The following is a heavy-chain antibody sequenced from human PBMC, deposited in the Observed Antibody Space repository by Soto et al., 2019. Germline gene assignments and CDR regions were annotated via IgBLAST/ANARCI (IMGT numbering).Heavy chain of an antibody. CDR3: ARSPIAATRTLDY. J-gene: IGHJ4*02. CDR2: ISAYNGNR. Sequence: QVQLVQSGAEVKNPGASVKVSCKASGYTFFNYGITWVRQAPGQGLEWMGWISAYNGNRNYAQKFQGRVTMTTHTSTSTAYLELRTLRSGDTAVYYCARSPIAATRTLDYWGQGTLVNVSS. V-gene: IGHV1-18*01. D-gene: IGHD6-6*01. CDR1: GYTFFNYG.